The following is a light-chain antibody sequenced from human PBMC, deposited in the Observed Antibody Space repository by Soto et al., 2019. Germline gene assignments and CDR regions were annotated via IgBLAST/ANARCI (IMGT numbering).Light chain of an antibody. J-gene: IGKJ5*01. CDR2: GAS. CDR3: QQYGSSPRT. V-gene: IGKV3-20*01. CDR1: QSVHFNY. Sequence: EFVLTQSPCTVSLSPGERATLSCRASQSVHFNYLAWYQQKPGQAPRLLIYGASSRATGIPDRFSGGGSATDFTLTVSRLEPEDFAVYYCQQYGSSPRTFGQGTRLEIK.